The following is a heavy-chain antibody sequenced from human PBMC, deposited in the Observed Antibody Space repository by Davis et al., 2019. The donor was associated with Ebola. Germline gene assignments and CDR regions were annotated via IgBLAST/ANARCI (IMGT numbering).Heavy chain of an antibody. J-gene: IGHJ2*01. V-gene: IGHV4-59*01. CDR2: IYYSGST. CDR1: GGSISSYY. D-gene: IGHD2-2*01. Sequence: MPGGSLRLSCTVSGGSISSYYWSWIRQPPGKGLEWIGYIYYSGSTNYNPSLKSRVTISVDTSKNQFSLKLSSVTAADTAVYYCAGVQLDFLYYWYFDLWGRGTLVTVSS. CDR3: AGVQLDFLYYWYFDL.